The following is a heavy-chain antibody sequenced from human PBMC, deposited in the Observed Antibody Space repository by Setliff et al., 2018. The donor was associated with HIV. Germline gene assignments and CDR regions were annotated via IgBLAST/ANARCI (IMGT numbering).Heavy chain of an antibody. Sequence: SGPTLVNPTQTLTLTCTFSGLSLSTSGVGVGWIRQSPGKALGWLAFIYWNGDKRYSPSLNSRLTITKDTSKNQVVLRMTNMDPVDTATYYCAHSPRRGYSYGSFYYHYYYMDVWGKGSTVTVSS. CDR1: GLSLSTSGVG. J-gene: IGHJ6*03. D-gene: IGHD5-18*01. V-gene: IGHV2-5*01. CDR3: AHSPRRGYSYGSFYYHYYYMDV. CDR2: IYWNGDK.